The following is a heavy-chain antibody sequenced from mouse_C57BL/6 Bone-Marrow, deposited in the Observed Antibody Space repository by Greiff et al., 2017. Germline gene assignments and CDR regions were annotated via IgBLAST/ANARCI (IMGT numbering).Heavy chain of an antibody. CDR1: GFNIKDDY. CDR3: TTFTTVVASDY. J-gene: IGHJ2*01. D-gene: IGHD1-1*01. Sequence: VQLQQSGAELVRPGASVKLSCTASGFNIKDDYMHWVKQRPEQGLEWIGWIDPENGDTEYAPKFQGKATITADTSSNTAYLQLSSLTSEDTAVYSCTTFTTVVASDYWGQGTTLTVSS. V-gene: IGHV14-4*01. CDR2: IDPENGDT.